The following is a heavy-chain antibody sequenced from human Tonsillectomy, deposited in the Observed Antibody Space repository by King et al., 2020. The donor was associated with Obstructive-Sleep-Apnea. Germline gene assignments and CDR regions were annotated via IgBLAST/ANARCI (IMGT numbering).Heavy chain of an antibody. V-gene: IGHV3-21*01. CDR1: GFTFSSYS. D-gene: IGHD3-10*01. CDR3: ARAHQYGSGSYYGG. J-gene: IGHJ4*02. Sequence: VQLVESGGGLVKPGGSLRLSCAASGFTFSSYSMNWVRQAPGKGLEWVSSISSSSSYIYYADSVKGRFTIPRDNAKNSPYLQMNRLRAEDTAVYYCARAHQYGSGSYYGGWGQGTLVTVSS. CDR2: ISSSSSYI.